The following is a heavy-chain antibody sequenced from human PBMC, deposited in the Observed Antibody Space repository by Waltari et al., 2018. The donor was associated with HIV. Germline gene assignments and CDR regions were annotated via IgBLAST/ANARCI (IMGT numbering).Heavy chain of an antibody. CDR3: ARGRDGDYDS. D-gene: IGHD4-17*01. V-gene: IGHV1-46*03. Sequence: QVQLVQSGAEVKKPGASVKVSCKASGYTFTRYYIHWVRQAPGRGLEWMGFSNPSGGSTTYAQKFQGRVTMTTDTSTSTVYMDLSSLRSEDTAVYYCARGRDGDYDSWGQGTLVTVSS. J-gene: IGHJ5*01. CDR1: GYTFTRYY. CDR2: SNPSGGST.